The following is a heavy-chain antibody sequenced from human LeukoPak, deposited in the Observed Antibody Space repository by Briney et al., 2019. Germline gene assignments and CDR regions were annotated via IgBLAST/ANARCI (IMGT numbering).Heavy chain of an antibody. D-gene: IGHD6-6*01. CDR1: GFSFTSYW. V-gene: IGHV5-51*01. CDR3: ARKVAARPYYFDY. CDR2: IYPGDSDT. Sequence: GESLKIFCKGSGFSFTSYWIGWVRQMPGKGLEWMGIIYPGDSDTRYSPSFQGQVTISADKSISTAYLQWSSLKASDTAMYYCARKVAARPYYFDYWGQGTLVTVSS. J-gene: IGHJ4*02.